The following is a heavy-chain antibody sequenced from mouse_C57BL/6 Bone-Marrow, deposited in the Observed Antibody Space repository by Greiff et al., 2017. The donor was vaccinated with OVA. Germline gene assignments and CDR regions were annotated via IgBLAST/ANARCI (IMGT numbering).Heavy chain of an antibody. Sequence: EVKLMESGGGLVQPGGSLKLSCAASGFTFSDYYMYWVRQTPEKRLEWVAYISNGGGSTYYPDTVKGRFTISRDNAKNTLYLQMSRLKSEDTAMYYCARHEVLRSQGYFDVWGTGTTVTVSS. V-gene: IGHV5-12*01. D-gene: IGHD1-1*01. CDR2: ISNGGGST. J-gene: IGHJ1*03. CDR3: ARHEVLRSQGYFDV. CDR1: GFTFSDYY.